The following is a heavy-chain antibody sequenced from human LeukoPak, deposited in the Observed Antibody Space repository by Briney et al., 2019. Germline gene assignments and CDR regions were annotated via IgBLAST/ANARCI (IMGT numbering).Heavy chain of an antibody. Sequence: PGASVKVSCKASRYTFTGYYMHWVRQAPGQGLEWMGWINPNSGGTNYAQKFQGRVTMTRDTSISTAYMELSRLRSDDTAVYYCARDRTGTHRRGDAFDIWGQGTMVTVSS. CDR3: ARDRTGTHRRGDAFDI. V-gene: IGHV1-2*02. D-gene: IGHD1-1*01. CDR1: RYTFTGYY. J-gene: IGHJ3*02. CDR2: INPNSGGT.